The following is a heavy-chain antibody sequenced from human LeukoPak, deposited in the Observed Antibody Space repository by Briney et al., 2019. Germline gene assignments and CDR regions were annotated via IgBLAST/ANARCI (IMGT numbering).Heavy chain of an antibody. D-gene: IGHD3-3*01. CDR2: ISYDGSNK. CDR1: GFTFSSYA. Sequence: GGSLRLSCAASGFTFSSYAMHWVRQAPGKGLEWVAVISYDGSNKYYADSVKGRFTISRDNSKNTLYLQMNSLRAEDTAVYYCARDGKRSGYYYYYYYYMDVWGKGTTVTVSS. J-gene: IGHJ6*03. CDR3: ARDGKRSGYYYYYYYYMDV. V-gene: IGHV3-30*01.